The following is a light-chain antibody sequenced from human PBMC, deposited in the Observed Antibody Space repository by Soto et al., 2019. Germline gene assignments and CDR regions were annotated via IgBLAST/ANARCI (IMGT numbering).Light chain of an antibody. CDR1: QSVSRTY. CDR3: QQYDRAGT. J-gene: IGKJ1*01. Sequence: PGGSRTITSRASQSVSRTYLAWYQQKPVQAPRLLIYATSSRATGIPDRFSGSGCVRDLTVVIRRLEHEDFAVYYCQQYDRAGTFGQGTKVDIK. CDR2: ATS. V-gene: IGKV3-20*01.